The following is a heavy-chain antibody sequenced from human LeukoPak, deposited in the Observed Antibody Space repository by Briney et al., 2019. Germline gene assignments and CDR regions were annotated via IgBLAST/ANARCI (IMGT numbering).Heavy chain of an antibody. J-gene: IGHJ5*02. CDR2: INPKSGGT. CDR3: ARAHSGSYQNWFDP. Sequence: ASVKVSCKASGYTFTGYYMHWVRQAPGQGLEWMGWINPKSGGTNYAQKFQGRVTMTRDTSISTAYMELSRLRSDDTAVYYCARAHSGSYQNWFDPWGQGTLVTVSS. V-gene: IGHV1-2*02. D-gene: IGHD1-26*01. CDR1: GYTFTGYY.